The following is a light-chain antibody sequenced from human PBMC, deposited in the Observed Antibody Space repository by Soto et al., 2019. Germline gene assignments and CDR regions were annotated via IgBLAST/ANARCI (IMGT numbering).Light chain of an antibody. CDR3: QQYGSSGS. CDR2: GAS. CDR1: QSVNSN. Sequence: EIVLAQSPATLSVSPGERATLSCRASQSVNSNLAWYQQKPGQAPRLLMYGASTRATGIPARFSGSGSGTDFTLTISRLEPDDFAVYYCQQYGSSGSFGQGTKVDI. J-gene: IGKJ1*01. V-gene: IGKV3-20*01.